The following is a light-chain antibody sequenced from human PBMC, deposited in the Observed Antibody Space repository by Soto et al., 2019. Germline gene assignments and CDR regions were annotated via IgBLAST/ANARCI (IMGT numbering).Light chain of an antibody. CDR2: AAS. J-gene: IGKJ1*01. CDR3: QQAYSTTWT. CDR1: QTISFY. Sequence: DIQMTQSPSSLSASVGDRVTITFRASQTISFYLNWYQQKPGKAPKLLIYAASNLQSGVPSRFSASGSWREFTLTLNSLQPEDFATYYCQQAYSTTWTFGQGTKVEIK. V-gene: IGKV1-39*01.